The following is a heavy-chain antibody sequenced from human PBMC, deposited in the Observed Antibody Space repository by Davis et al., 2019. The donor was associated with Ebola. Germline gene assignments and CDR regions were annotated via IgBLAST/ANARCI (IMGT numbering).Heavy chain of an antibody. D-gene: IGHD6-19*01. CDR1: GFNFSHYA. CDR2: IYDQSS. V-gene: IGHV3-53*05. J-gene: IGHJ4*02. Sequence: GESLKISCAVSGFNFSHYAMSWVRQAPGKGLEWVSVIYDQSSAYADAVRGRFIISRDKSNNTLYLEMSSLRVDDTAVYYCATTQWLREFDNWGQGTLVTVSS. CDR3: ATTQWLREFDN.